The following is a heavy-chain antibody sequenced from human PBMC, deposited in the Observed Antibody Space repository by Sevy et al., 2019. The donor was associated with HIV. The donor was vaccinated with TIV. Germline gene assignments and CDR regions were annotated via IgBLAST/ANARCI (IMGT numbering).Heavy chain of an antibody. J-gene: IGHJ5*02. CDR1: GDSISTYY. Sequence: SETLSLTCSVFGDSISTYYWTWIRQPPGKGLEWIGYSYYSGNTNFNPSLKRRVTMSVDTSKNQFALKLSSVTAADTAVYYCARHWGVTRPFDPWGQGTLVTVSS. D-gene: IGHD4-17*01. V-gene: IGHV4-59*01. CDR3: ARHWGVTRPFDP. CDR2: SYYSGNT.